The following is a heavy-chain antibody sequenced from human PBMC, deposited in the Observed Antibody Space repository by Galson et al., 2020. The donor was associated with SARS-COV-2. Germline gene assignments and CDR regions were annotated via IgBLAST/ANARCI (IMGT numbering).Heavy chain of an antibody. J-gene: IGHJ4*02. CDR3: ARDLVCSGGSCYSGICHY. D-gene: IGHD2-15*01. Sequence: ASVKVSCKASGYTFTSYGISWVRQAPGQGLEWMGWISAYNGNTNYAQKLQGRVTMTTDTSTSTAYMELRSLRSDDTAVYYCARDLVCSGGSCYSGICHYWGQGTLVTVSS. CDR2: ISAYNGNT. V-gene: IGHV1-18*01. CDR1: GYTFTSYG.